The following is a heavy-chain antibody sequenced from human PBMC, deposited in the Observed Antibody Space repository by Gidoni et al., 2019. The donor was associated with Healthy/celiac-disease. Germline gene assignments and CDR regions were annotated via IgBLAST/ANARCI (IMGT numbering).Heavy chain of an antibody. CDR2: SNHSGST. V-gene: IGHV4-34*01. Sequence: QVQLQQWGAGLLKPSETLSLTCAVYGGSFSGYYWSWIRQPPGKGREGIGESNHSGSTNYNPSLKSRVTISVDTSKNQFSLKLSSVTAADTAVYYCASVGYDSYYYYYGMDVWGQGTTVTVSS. J-gene: IGHJ6*02. CDR1: GGSFSGYY. D-gene: IGHD5-12*01. CDR3: ASVGYDSYYYYYGMDV.